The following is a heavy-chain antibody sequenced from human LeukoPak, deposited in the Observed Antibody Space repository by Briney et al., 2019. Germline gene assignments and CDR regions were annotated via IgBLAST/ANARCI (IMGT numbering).Heavy chain of an antibody. CDR1: GYTFTGYY. V-gene: IGHV1-2*02. CDR2: INPNSGGT. Sequence: GASVKVSCKASGYTFTGYYMHWVRQAPGQGLEWMGWINPNSGGTNYAQKFQGRVTMTRDTSISTAYMELSRLRSDDTAVYYCARAHPSLYDSSGYYPDYWGQGTLVTVSS. CDR3: ARAHPSLYDSSGYYPDY. J-gene: IGHJ4*02. D-gene: IGHD3-22*01.